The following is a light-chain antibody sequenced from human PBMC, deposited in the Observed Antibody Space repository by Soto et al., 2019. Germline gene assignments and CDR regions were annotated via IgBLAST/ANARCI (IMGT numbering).Light chain of an antibody. CDR2: DDS. J-gene: IGLJ1*01. CDR1: NIGSKS. V-gene: IGLV3-21*02. Sequence: ELTQPPSVSVAPGQTARITCGGSNIGSKSVHWYQQKPGQAPVLVVYDDSDRPSGIPERFSGSNSGNTATLTISRVEAGDEADYYCPVWDTSSDHNYVFGTGTKVTVL. CDR3: PVWDTSSDHNYV.